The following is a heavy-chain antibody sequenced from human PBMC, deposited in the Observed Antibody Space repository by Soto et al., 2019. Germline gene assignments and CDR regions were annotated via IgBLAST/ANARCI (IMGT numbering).Heavy chain of an antibody. CDR2: NYYSGIT. V-gene: IGHV4-31*03. J-gene: IGHJ6*02. CDR1: GGSISSGGDY. Sequence: PSETLSLTCTVSGGSISSGGDYWTCIRQHPGKGLEWIGYNYYSGITYYNPSLKSRVTISLDTSKNQFSLKLSSVTAADTAVYYCARGSSIAGLYYGMDVWGQGTTVTVSS. CDR3: ARGSSIAGLYYGMDV. D-gene: IGHD6-6*01.